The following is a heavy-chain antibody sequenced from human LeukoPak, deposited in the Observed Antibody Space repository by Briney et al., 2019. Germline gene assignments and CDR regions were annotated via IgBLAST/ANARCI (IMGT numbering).Heavy chain of an antibody. CDR2: ISDTGSK. CDR1: TVSISGSY. V-gene: IGHV4-59*08. D-gene: IGHD3-3*01. Sequence: PSETLSLTCTVSTVSISGSYWSWIRQPPGKGLEWIGYISDTGSKNYNPSLRGRLTISGDTSKNQFSLQVTFVTAADTAVYYCARHKRDFWSGPEFDDWGQGTLVTVSP. J-gene: IGHJ4*02. CDR3: ARHKRDFWSGPEFDD.